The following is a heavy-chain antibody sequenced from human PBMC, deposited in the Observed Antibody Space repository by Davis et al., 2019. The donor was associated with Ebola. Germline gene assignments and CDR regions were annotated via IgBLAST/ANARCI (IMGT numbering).Heavy chain of an antibody. CDR3: AKGQRWLQSLYYFDY. J-gene: IGHJ4*02. CDR1: GFTFSSYG. V-gene: IGHV3-30*18. CDR2: ISYDGSNK. D-gene: IGHD5-24*01. Sequence: GESLKISCAASGFTFSSYGMHWVRQAPGKGLEWVAVISYDGSNKYYADSVKGRFTISRDNSKNTLYLQMNSLRAEDTAVYYCAKGQRWLQSLYYFDYWGQGTLVTVSS.